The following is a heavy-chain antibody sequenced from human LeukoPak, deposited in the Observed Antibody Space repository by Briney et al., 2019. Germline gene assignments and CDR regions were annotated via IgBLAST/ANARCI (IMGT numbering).Heavy chain of an antibody. CDR2: ISYDESKK. V-gene: IGHV3-30*18. CDR1: GFTFSVYG. CDR3: VKGPFPFDY. J-gene: IGHJ4*02. Sequence: GRSLRLSCAASGFTFSVYGMHWVRQAPGKGLEWVAVISYDESKKYYADSVKVRFTISRDSSSNTLYLQMNSLRDEDPAVYFGVKGPFPFDYWAREPWPPSPQ.